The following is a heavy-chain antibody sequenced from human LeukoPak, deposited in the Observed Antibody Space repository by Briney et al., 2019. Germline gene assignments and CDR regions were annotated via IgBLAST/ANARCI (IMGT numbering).Heavy chain of an antibody. J-gene: IGHJ6*02. V-gene: IGHV1-2*02. Sequence: ASVKVSCKASGGTFSSYAISWVRQAPGQGLEWMGWINPNSGGTNYAQKFQGRVTMTRDTSISTAYMELSRLRSDDTAVYYCARPDSYYYYYGMDVWGQGTTVTVSS. CDR2: INPNSGGT. CDR1: GGTFSSYA. CDR3: ARPDSYYYYYGMDV. D-gene: IGHD2-21*01.